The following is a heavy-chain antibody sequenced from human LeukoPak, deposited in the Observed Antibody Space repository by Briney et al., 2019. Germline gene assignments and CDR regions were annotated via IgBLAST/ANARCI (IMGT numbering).Heavy chain of an antibody. D-gene: IGHD6-19*01. Sequence: SETLSLTCAVYGGSFSGYYWTWIRQPPGKGLEWIGEINYSGSTNYNPSLKSRVTISVDTSRNQLFLKLTSVTAADTAVFYCARGPVAVAGGLGDWGQGTLVTVSS. J-gene: IGHJ4*02. CDR3: ARGPVAVAGGLGD. CDR1: GGSFSGYY. CDR2: INYSGST. V-gene: IGHV4-34*01.